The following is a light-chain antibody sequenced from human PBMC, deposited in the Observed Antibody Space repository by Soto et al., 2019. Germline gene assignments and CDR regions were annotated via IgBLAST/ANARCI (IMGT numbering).Light chain of an antibody. CDR3: QSYDCSLSGYV. CDR2: GNS. V-gene: IGLV1-40*01. CDR1: SSNIGAGYD. Sequence: QSVLTQPPSVSGAPGQRVTISCTGSSSNIGAGYDVHWYQQLPGTAPKLLIYGNSNRPSGVPDRFSGSKSGTSASLAITGLQAEDEADYYCQSYDCSLSGYVFGTGTKSPS. J-gene: IGLJ1*01.